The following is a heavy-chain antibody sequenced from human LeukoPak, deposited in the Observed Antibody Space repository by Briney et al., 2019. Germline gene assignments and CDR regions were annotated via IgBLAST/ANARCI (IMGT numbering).Heavy chain of an antibody. CDR3: ARDQGYSGYDWTMGYYYYGMDV. CDR1: GFTFSSYS. D-gene: IGHD5-12*01. CDR2: ISSSSSYI. V-gene: IGHV3-21*01. Sequence: GGSLRLSCAASGFTFSSYSMNWVRQAPGKGLEWVSSISSSSSYIYYADSVKGRFTISIDNAKNSLYLQMNSLRAEDTAVYYCARDQGYSGYDWTMGYYYYGMDVWGQGTTVTVSS. J-gene: IGHJ6*02.